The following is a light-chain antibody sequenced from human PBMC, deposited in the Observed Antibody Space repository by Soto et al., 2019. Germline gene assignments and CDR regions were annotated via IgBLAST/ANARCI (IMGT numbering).Light chain of an antibody. V-gene: IGKV3-15*01. CDR2: GAS. J-gene: IGKJ2*01. Sequence: IVMTQSPGTLFVSPGERGNLSCRASQGCSRHFTWYQQRPGQAPRLPLHGASTRATGIPPRFSGSGSGTEFTLTISSLQSEDFAVYYCQQYDNWPPYTFGQGTKLAIK. CDR1: QGCSRH. CDR3: QQYDNWPPYT.